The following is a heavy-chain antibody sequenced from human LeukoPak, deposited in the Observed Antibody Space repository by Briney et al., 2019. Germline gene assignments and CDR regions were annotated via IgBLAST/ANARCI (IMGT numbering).Heavy chain of an antibody. V-gene: IGHV3-7*01. CDR1: GFTFSSFW. Sequence: GGSLRLSCAASGFTFSSFWMSWVRQAPGKGLEWVASIKDDGSDKFYVASVEGRFTISRDNAKSSLSLQMNSLRAEDTAVYYCVRDFQNFWGQGTLVTVSS. CDR2: IKDDGSDK. CDR3: VRDFQNF. J-gene: IGHJ4*02.